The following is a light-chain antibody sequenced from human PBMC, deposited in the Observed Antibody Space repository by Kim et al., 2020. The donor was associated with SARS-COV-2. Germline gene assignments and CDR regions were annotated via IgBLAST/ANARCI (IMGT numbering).Light chain of an antibody. CDR3: NSRDSNDNVV. CDR1: SRRRYY. Sequence: VALGQKVRITCEGDSRRRYYATWYQQKPGQAPILVIYGKNNRPSGIPDRFSGSSSGNTASLTITGTQAGDEADYYCNSRDSNDNVVFGGGTKLTVL. CDR2: GKN. J-gene: IGLJ2*01. V-gene: IGLV3-19*01.